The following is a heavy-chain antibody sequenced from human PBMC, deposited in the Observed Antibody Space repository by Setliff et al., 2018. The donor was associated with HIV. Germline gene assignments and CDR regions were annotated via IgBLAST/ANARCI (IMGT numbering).Heavy chain of an antibody. V-gene: IGHV4-59*12. Sequence: PSETLSLTCTVSDSAMDSYYWSWVRQSPGRGLEYIGYIYWTGKTDYNPSLKSRVTMSVDTSNNQFSLKLRSVTAVDTAVYYCARSPLWFGKADWYVDLWGRGTLVTVSS. CDR2: IYWTGKT. J-gene: IGHJ2*01. CDR3: ARSPLWFGKADWYVDL. CDR1: DSAMDSYY. D-gene: IGHD3-10*01.